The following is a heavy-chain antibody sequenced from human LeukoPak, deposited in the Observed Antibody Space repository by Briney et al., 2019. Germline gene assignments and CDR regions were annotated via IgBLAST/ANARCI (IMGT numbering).Heavy chain of an antibody. V-gene: IGHV3-53*01. Sequence: PGGSLGLSCAASGFPFNDNYMSWVRQAPGKGLEWVSVIYSGGTTYSPDSVQGRFTVSRDNSKNTVYLQMNSLRVEDTAVYYCARHDSWAGWFDPWGQGTLVTVSS. CDR2: IYSGGTT. CDR3: ARHDSWAGWFDP. J-gene: IGHJ5*02. D-gene: IGHD3-22*01. CDR1: GFPFNDNY.